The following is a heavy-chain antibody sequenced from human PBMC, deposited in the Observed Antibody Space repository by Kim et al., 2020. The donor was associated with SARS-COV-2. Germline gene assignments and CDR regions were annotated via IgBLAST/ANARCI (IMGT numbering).Heavy chain of an antibody. CDR2: VYYTGTT. V-gene: IGHV4-39*01. J-gene: IGHJ6*03. Sequence: SETLSLTCTVSGGSIRGSSHYWGWIRQSPGRGPEWIATVYYTGTTYSNPSLKSRVTVSVDTSKNQFSVTLSSVTAADMAVYYCAPGYNYFYMDVWGQGTT. D-gene: IGHD5-12*01. CDR1: GGSIRGSSHY. CDR3: APGYNYFYMDV.